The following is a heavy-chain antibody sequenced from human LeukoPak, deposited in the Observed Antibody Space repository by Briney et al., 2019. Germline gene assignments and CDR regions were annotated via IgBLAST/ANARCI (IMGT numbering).Heavy chain of an antibody. CDR3: VRNDGDNAFDI. Sequence: GGSLRLSCAASRFTFSTYSMNWVRQAPGRGLEWVSYISSSSTNIYYKDSVKGRFTISRDNAKNSLYLHLTSLRAEDTAVYYCVRNDGDNAFDIWGQGTMVIVSS. V-gene: IGHV3-48*01. J-gene: IGHJ3*02. CDR2: ISSSSTNI. CDR1: RFTFSTYS. D-gene: IGHD4-17*01.